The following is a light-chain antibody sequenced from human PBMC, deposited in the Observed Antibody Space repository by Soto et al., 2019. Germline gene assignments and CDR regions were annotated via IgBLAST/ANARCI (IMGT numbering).Light chain of an antibody. CDR2: DAS. Sequence: EIVLTQSPATLSLSPGERATLSCRASQSVSSYLAWYQQKPGQAPRLLLYDASKRATGIPARFSGSGSGTDFTLTISGLEPEDFAIYYCQQRSHWPRTFGQGTKVEIK. J-gene: IGKJ1*01. CDR3: QQRSHWPRT. V-gene: IGKV3-11*01. CDR1: QSVSSY.